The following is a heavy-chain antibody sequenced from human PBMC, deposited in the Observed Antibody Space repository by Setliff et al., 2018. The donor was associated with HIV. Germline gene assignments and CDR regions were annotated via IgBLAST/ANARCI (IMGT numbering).Heavy chain of an antibody. CDR2: IYYNGIT. Sequence: SETLSLTCAVYSGSFSSHYWSWIRQPPGKGLEWIGSIYYNGITNYNPSLKSRVTVSVDTSKNQFSLKLISVTAADTAVYYCARGGGGSWLLYYGMDVWGQGTTVTVS. CDR1: SGSFSSHY. CDR3: ARGGGGSWLLYYGMDV. J-gene: IGHJ6*02. D-gene: IGHD6-13*01. V-gene: IGHV4-59*11.